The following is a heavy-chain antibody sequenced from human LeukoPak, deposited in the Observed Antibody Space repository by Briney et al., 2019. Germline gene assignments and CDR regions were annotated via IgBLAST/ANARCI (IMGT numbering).Heavy chain of an antibody. Sequence: GGSLRLSCAASGFTFSSYAMHWVRQAPGKGLEWVAVISYDGSNKYYADSVKGRFTISRDNSKNTLYLQMNSLRAEDTAVYYCARGVPRPVNYNYGMDVWGQGTTVTVSS. CDR3: ARGVPRPVNYNYGMDV. D-gene: IGHD3-16*01. CDR1: GFTFSSYA. J-gene: IGHJ6*02. V-gene: IGHV3-30-3*01. CDR2: ISYDGSNK.